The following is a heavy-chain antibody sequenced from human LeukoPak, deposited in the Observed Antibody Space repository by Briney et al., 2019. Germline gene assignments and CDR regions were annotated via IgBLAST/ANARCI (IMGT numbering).Heavy chain of an antibody. CDR2: INHSGST. V-gene: IGHV4-34*01. CDR3: ARQARAAAGGYWFDP. CDR1: GGSFSGYY. D-gene: IGHD6-13*01. Sequence: SETLSLTCAVYGGSFSGYYWSWIRQPPGKGLEWIGEINHSGSTSYNPSLKSRVTISVDTSKNQFSLKLSSVTAADTAVYYCARQARAAAGGYWFDPWGQGTLVTVSS. J-gene: IGHJ5*02.